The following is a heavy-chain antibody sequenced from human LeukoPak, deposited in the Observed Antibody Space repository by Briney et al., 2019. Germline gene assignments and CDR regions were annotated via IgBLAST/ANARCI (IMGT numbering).Heavy chain of an antibody. CDR3: ARRPDCSSTSCSGGFDI. Sequence: ASVKVSCKASGGTFSSYAISWVRQAPGQGLEWMGWINPNSGGTNYAQKFQGWVTMTRDTSISTAYMELSRLRSDDTAVYYCARRPDCSSTSCSGGFDIWGQGTMVTVSS. J-gene: IGHJ3*02. CDR1: GGTFSSYA. V-gene: IGHV1-2*04. D-gene: IGHD2-2*01. CDR2: INPNSGGT.